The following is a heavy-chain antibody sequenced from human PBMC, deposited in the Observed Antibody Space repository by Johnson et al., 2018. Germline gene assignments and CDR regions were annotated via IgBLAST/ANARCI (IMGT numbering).Heavy chain of an antibody. CDR2: IKEDGSET. J-gene: IGHJ3*01. CDR3: SSLRRSEPFNS. D-gene: IGHD1-14*01. V-gene: IGHV3-7*01. CDR1: GFSFNSYW. Sequence: EVQLLESGGGLVQPGGSLRLSCAASGFSFNSYWMSWVRQTPGKGLEWVAAIKEDGSETSYVDSVKGRFTISRDNAKNSRYLQMNSLRVEDTAVYYGSSLRRSEPFNSWGQGTMVTVSS.